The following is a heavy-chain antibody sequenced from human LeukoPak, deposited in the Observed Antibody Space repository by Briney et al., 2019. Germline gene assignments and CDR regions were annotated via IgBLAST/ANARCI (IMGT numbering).Heavy chain of an antibody. V-gene: IGHV3-48*01. J-gene: IGHJ4*02. Sequence: PGGSLRLSSGASGYTFSDYTMNWDRQAPGKGPEWISYISSGGSVMHYADSVKGRFTISRDNVENSLYLQMNSLRVEDTAVYYCTRDLEYWGQGVLVTVSS. CDR2: ISSGGSVM. CDR1: GYTFSDYT. CDR3: TRDLEY.